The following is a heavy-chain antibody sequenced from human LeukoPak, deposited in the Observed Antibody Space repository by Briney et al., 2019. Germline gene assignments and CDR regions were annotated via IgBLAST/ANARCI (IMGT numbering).Heavy chain of an antibody. J-gene: IGHJ6*03. V-gene: IGHV1-8*01. CDR2: MNPNRGDT. D-gene: IGHD5-12*01. CDR1: GYTFTSYD. CDR3: ARSYSGYDDGLPYYYYYYMGV. Sequence: GASVKVSCKASGYTFTSYDIHWVRQATGQGLEWMGRMNPNRGDTDYAQKFQGRVTMTRDTSISTAYMELSSLRSDDTAVYYCARSYSGYDDGLPYYYYYYMGVWGKGTTVTVSS.